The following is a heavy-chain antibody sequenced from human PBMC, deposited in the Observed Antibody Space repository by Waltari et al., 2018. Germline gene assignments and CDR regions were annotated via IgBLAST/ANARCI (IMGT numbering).Heavy chain of an antibody. Sequence: QVQLQQWGAGLLKPSETLSLTCAVYGGSFSGYYWSWIRQPPGKGLEWIGESHHSGSTNYNATLKSRVTISVDTSKNQFALKLSTVTAADTAVYYWARGRTGYYYYYMDVWGKGTTVTVSS. D-gene: IGHD4-17*01. CDR3: ARGRTGYYYYYMDV. CDR2: SHHSGST. CDR1: GGSFSGYY. V-gene: IGHV4-34*01. J-gene: IGHJ6*03.